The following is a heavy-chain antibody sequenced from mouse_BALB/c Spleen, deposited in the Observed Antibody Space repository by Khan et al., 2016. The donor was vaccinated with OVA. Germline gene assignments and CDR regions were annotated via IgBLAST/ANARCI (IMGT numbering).Heavy chain of an antibody. CDR1: GFSLSRYN. J-gene: IGHJ4*01. CDR3: ARAYYRYDGYYAMDY. Sequence: QVQLQQSGPGLVAPSQSLSITCTVSGFSLSRYNVHWVRQPPGKGLEWLGMIWGGGGTDYNSALKSRLSISKDNSKSQVFLKMNSLQPDDTAMYXCARAYYRYDGYYAMDYWGQGTSVTVSS. CDR2: IWGGGGT. V-gene: IGHV2-6-4*01. D-gene: IGHD2-14*01.